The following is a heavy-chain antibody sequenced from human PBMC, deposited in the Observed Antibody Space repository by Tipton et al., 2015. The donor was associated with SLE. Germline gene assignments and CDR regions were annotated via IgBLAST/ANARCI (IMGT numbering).Heavy chain of an antibody. CDR2: IKQDGSEK. CDR1: GFTFSSYW. D-gene: IGHD3-22*01. CDR3: ARGPRITMIVVVTVFDY. V-gene: IGHV3-7*01. J-gene: IGHJ4*02. Sequence: SLRLSCAASGFTFSSYWMSWVRQAPGKGLEWVANIKQDGSEKYYVDSVKGRFTISRDNAKNSLYLQMNSLRAEDTAVYYCARGPRITMIVVVTVFDYWGQGTLVTVSS.